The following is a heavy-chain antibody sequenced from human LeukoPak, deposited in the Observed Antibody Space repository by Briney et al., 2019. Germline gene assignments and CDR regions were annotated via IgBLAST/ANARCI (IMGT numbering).Heavy chain of an antibody. V-gene: IGHV3-74*01. CDR2: INTDGSRT. CDR3: ARSAGMVDY. J-gene: IGHJ4*02. CDR1: GFTFSNYW. Sequence: PGGSLRLSCAASGFTFSNYWMHWVRQAPGKGLVWVSRINTDGSRTTYADSVRGRFTISRDNAKNTLYLQMNTLRAEGTAVYYCARSAGMVDYWGQGTLVTVSS.